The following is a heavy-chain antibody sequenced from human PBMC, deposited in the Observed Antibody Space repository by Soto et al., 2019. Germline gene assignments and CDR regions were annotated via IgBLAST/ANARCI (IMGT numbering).Heavy chain of an antibody. D-gene: IGHD3-22*01. Sequence: QVQLVQSGAEVKKPGSSVKVSCKASGGTFSSYAISWVRQAPGQGLEWMGEIIPIFGTANYAQKFQGRVTITADESTSTAYMELSSLSSEDTAVYSCARDRGPSSGYYPYWFDPWGQGTLVTVSS. CDR1: GGTFSSYA. J-gene: IGHJ5*02. CDR3: ARDRGPSSGYYPYWFDP. CDR2: IIPIFGTA. V-gene: IGHV1-69*12.